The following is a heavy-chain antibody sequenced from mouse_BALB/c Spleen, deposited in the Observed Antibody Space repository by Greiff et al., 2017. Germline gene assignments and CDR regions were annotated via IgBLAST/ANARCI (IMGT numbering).Heavy chain of an antibody. J-gene: IGHJ3*01. D-gene: IGHD2-1*01. V-gene: IGHV5-4*02. CDR1: GFTFSDYY. CDR2: ISDGGSYT. Sequence: VHLVESGGGLVKPGGSLKLSCAASGFTFSDYYMYWVRQTPEKRLEWVATISDGGSYTYYPDSVKGRFTISRDNAKNNLYLQMSSLKSEDTAMYYCARDGNYEGFAYWGQGTLVTVSA. CDR3: ARDGNYEGFAY.